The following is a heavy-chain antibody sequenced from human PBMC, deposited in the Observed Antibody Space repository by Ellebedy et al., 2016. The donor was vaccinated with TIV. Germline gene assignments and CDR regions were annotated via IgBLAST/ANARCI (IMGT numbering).Heavy chain of an antibody. CDR1: GFTFSRFG. J-gene: IGHJ2*01. Sequence: GESLKISCAASGFTFSRFGMHWVRQAPGKGLEWVAVVADDGHAKVYADSVKGRFTISRDNSKTTLSMQMNGLRPEDTAVYYCAREAALGQWYYDLWGRGTLVTVSS. V-gene: IGHV3-30*03. CDR2: VADDGHAK. CDR3: AREAALGQWYYDL. D-gene: IGHD3-16*01.